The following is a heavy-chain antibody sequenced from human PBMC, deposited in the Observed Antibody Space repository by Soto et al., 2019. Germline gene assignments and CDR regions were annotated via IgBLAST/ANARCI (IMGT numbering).Heavy chain of an antibody. CDR3: ARDRLRYSSGWGAFDI. Sequence: SETLSLTCTVSGGSISSGGYYWSWIRQHPGKGLEWIGYIYYSGSTYYNPSLKSRVTISVDTSKNQFSLKLSSVTAADTAVYYCARDRLRYSSGWGAFDIWGQGTMVTVSS. V-gene: IGHV4-31*03. D-gene: IGHD6-19*01. CDR2: IYYSGST. J-gene: IGHJ3*02. CDR1: GGSISSGGYY.